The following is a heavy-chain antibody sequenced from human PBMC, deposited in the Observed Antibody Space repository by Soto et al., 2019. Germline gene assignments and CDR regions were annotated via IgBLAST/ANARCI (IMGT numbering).Heavy chain of an antibody. V-gene: IGHV3-30*18. D-gene: IGHD5-18*01. CDR3: VKDSIQLWFREFDY. CDR1: GFTFSSYG. J-gene: IGHJ4*02. CDR2: ISYDGSNK. Sequence: PGGSLRLSCAASGFTFSSYGMHWVRQAPGKGLEWVAVISYDGSNKYYADSVKGRFTISRDNSKNTLYLQMNSLRAEDTAVYYCVKDSIQLWFREFDYWGQGT.